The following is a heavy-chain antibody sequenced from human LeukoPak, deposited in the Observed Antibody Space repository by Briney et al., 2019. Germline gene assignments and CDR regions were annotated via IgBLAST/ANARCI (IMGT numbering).Heavy chain of an antibody. J-gene: IGHJ1*01. D-gene: IGHD6-19*01. CDR3: TTDGWSIEH. Sequence: GGFLRLSCAASGLGFNNAWMSWVRQPPGKGQEWVGRIKSKTEGGTTDYAAPVKGRFTISRDASKPTLYLQMNSLKTEDTAVYYCTTDGWSIEHWGQGTLVTVSS. CDR1: GLGFNNAW. V-gene: IGHV3-15*01. CDR2: IKSKTEGGTT.